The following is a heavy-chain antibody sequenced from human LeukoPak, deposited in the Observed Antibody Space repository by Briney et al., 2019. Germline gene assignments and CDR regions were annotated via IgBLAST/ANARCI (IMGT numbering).Heavy chain of an antibody. V-gene: IGHV1-2*02. D-gene: IGHD3-22*01. Sequence: ASVKVSCKASGYTFTGYYMHWVRQAPGQGLEWMGWINPNSGGTNYAQKFQGRVTMTRDTSISTAYMELSRLRPDDTAVYYCATSRDYYDSSGYYLDFDYWGQGTLVTVSS. CDR1: GYTFTGYY. CDR2: INPNSGGT. J-gene: IGHJ4*02. CDR3: ATSRDYYDSSGYYLDFDY.